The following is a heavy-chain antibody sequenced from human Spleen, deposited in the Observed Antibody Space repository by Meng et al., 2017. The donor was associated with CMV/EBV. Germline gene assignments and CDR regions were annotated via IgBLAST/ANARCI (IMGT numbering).Heavy chain of an antibody. CDR1: GYSFTNYY. Sequence: SGYSFTNYYMHWVRQAPGQGLEWMGLINPTGGYTYYAQKFQGRVTMTRDTSTHTVYMELRSLRSEDTAVYYCASAPGYSSGYYYFDYWGQGALVTVSS. CDR2: INPTGGYT. CDR3: ASAPGYSSGYYYFDY. V-gene: IGHV1-46*01. D-gene: IGHD6-19*01. J-gene: IGHJ4*02.